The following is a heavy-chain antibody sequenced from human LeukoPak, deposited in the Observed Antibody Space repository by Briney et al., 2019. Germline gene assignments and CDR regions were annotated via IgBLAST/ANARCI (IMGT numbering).Heavy chain of an antibody. J-gene: IGHJ4*02. CDR2: IYYSGST. CDR3: ARDLGRNGYDVHFDY. CDR1: GGSISSYY. Sequence: SETLSLTCTVSGGSISSYYWSWIRQPPGKGLEWIGYIYYSGSTNYNPSLKSRVTISVDTSKNQFSLKLSSVTAADTAVYYCARDLGRNGYDVHFDYWGQGTLVTVSS. D-gene: IGHD5-12*01. V-gene: IGHV4-59*01.